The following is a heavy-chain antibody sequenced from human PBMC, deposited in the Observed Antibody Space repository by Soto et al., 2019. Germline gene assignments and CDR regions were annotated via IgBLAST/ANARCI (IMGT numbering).Heavy chain of an antibody. J-gene: IGHJ4*02. D-gene: IGHD3-3*01. V-gene: IGHV3-23*01. CDR3: AKDITILASDY. CDR2: ISGSGGST. Sequence: PGGSLRFSCAASGLTLSSYAMSWVRQAPGKGLEWVSAISGSGGSTYYADSVKGRFTISRDNSKNTLYLQMNSLRPEDTAVYYCAKDITILASDYWGQGTLVTVSS. CDR1: GLTLSSYA.